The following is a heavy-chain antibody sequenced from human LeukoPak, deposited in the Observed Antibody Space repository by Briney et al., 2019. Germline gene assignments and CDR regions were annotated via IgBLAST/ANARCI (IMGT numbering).Heavy chain of an antibody. CDR2: INPNSGGT. CDR3: ARVPRGRGATAYYFDY. CDR1: GYTFTGYY. Sequence: SVKVSCKASGYTFTGYYMHWVRQAPGQGLEWMGWINPNSGGTNYAQKFQGRVTMTRDTSISTAYMELSRLRSDDTAVYYCARVPRGRGATAYYFDYWGQGTLVTVSS. V-gene: IGHV1-2*02. D-gene: IGHD1-26*01. J-gene: IGHJ4*02.